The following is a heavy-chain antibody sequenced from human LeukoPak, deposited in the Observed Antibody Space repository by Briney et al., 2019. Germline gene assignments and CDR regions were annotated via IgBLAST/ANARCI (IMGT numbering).Heavy chain of an antibody. Sequence: GASVKVSCKASGYTFTGYYMHWVRQAPGQGLEWMGWINPNSGGTNYAQKFQGRVTMTRDTSISTAYMELSSLRSDDTAVYYCARALRGRGYYYYYMDVWGKGTTVTVSS. V-gene: IGHV1-2*02. CDR1: GYTFTGYY. CDR2: INPNSGGT. D-gene: IGHD3-16*01. J-gene: IGHJ6*03. CDR3: ARALRGRGYYYYYMDV.